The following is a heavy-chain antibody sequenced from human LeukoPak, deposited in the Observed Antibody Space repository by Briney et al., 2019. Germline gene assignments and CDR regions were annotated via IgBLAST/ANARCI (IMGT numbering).Heavy chain of an antibody. CDR1: GFTFSSYW. D-gene: IGHD2-15*01. CDR2: IFEDGSEK. Sequence: GGSLRLSCAASGFTFSSYWMTWVRQAPGKGLEWMANIFEDGSEKNYVDSVRGRFTISRDNAKNSLYLQMDSLRDEDTAMYYCARDVSPSTRGGDCSGGTCYYDAFDLWGQGTMVTVSS. J-gene: IGHJ3*01. CDR3: ARDVSPSTRGGDCSGGTCYYDAFDL. V-gene: IGHV3-7*01.